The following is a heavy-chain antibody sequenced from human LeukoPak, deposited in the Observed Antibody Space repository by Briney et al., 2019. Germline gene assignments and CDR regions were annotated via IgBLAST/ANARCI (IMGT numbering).Heavy chain of an antibody. J-gene: IGHJ3*02. CDR1: GYTFTSYG. V-gene: IGHV1-18*01. CDR3: ASSPRIAAPAAFDI. Sequence: ASVKVSCKASGYTFTSYGISWVRQAPGQGLEWMGWISAYNGNTNCAQKLQGRVTMTTDTSTSTAYMELRSLRSDDAAVYYCASSPRIAAPAAFDIWGQGTMVTVSS. D-gene: IGHD6-13*01. CDR2: ISAYNGNT.